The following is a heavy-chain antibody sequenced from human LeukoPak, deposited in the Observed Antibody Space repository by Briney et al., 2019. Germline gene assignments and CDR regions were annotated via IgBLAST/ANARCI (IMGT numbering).Heavy chain of an antibody. Sequence: ASVKVSCKASGYTFTGYYMHWVRQAPGQGLEWMGRINPNSGGTNYAQKFQGRVTMTRDTSISTAYMELSGLRSDDTAVYYCAREGYSSSWGDYYYYYGMDVWGQGTTVTVSS. J-gene: IGHJ6*02. CDR3: AREGYSSSWGDYYYYYGMDV. D-gene: IGHD6-13*01. V-gene: IGHV1-2*06. CDR1: GYTFTGYY. CDR2: INPNSGGT.